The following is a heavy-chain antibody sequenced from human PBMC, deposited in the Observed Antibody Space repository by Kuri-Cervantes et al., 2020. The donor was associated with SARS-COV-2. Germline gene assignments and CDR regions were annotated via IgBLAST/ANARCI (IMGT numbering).Heavy chain of an antibody. Sequence: SETLSLTCAVYGGSLSDNHWTWVRQPPGKGLEWIGEINYSGTTYYNPSLKSRVTMSVDTSKNQCSLNLTSVTAADTAVYYCARLRRHNNAWFVPGYYMDVWGKGTTVTVSS. CDR1: GGSLSDNH. CDR2: INYSGTT. J-gene: IGHJ6*03. V-gene: IGHV4-34*01. D-gene: IGHD3-10*01. CDR3: ARLRRHNNAWFVPGYYMDV.